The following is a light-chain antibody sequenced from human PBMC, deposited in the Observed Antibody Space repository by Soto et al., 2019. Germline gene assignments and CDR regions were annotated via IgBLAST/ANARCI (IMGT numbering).Light chain of an antibody. CDR3: QQYNSYSS. V-gene: IGKV1-5*03. J-gene: IGKJ1*01. CDR1: QSISEW. CDR2: KAS. Sequence: DIQMTQSPSTLSASVGDRVTITCRASQSISEWLAWYQQKPGKAPKLLIYKASSLESWVPSRFSGSGSGTEFTLTISSLQPDDFATYYCQQYNSYSSFGQGTKVEIK.